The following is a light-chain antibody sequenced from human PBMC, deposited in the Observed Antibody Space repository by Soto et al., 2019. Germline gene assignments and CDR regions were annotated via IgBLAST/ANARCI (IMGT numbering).Light chain of an antibody. CDR3: CSYAGSGPFV. V-gene: IGLV2-23*01. CDR1: SSDVGSYDL. CDR2: EDT. Sequence: QSALTQPASVSGSPGQSITISCTGTSSDVGSYDLVSWYQQPPGKAPKLMIYEDTKRPSGISTRFSGSKSGNAASLTISGLQDEDEDDYYCCSYAGSGPFVFGTGTKLTVL. J-gene: IGLJ1*01.